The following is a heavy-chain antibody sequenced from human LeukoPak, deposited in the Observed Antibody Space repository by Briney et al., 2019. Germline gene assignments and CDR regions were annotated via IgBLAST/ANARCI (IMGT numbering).Heavy chain of an antibody. Sequence: SETLSLTCTVSGVSISSHYWSWIRQPPGKGLEWVGDIYYSGSTNYNPSLKSRVTISVDTSKNQFSLKLSSVTSADTAVYYCARDPRGDGGNFNFDYWGQGTLVTVSS. D-gene: IGHD4-23*01. J-gene: IGHJ4*02. V-gene: IGHV4-59*11. CDR1: GVSISSHY. CDR2: IYYSGST. CDR3: ARDPRGDGGNFNFDY.